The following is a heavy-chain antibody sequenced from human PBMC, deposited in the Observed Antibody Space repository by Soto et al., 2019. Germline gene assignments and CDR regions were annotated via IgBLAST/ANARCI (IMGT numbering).Heavy chain of an antibody. V-gene: IGHV4-4*02. J-gene: IGHJ4*02. CDR3: ARQIAVAGTRGFDY. CDR2: IFQSGTT. D-gene: IGHD6-19*01. Sequence: QVELQESGPGLVKTSGALSLTCAVSGGSISSGHWWSWVRQPPGEGLEWIGEIFQSGTTNYNPSVESRVIISMDKSKNQFSLEVISVPAADTAVYFCARQIAVAGTRGFDYWGQGTLVTVSS. CDR1: GGSISSGHW.